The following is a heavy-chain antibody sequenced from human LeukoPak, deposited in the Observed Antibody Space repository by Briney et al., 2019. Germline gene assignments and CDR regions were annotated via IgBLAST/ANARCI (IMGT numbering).Heavy chain of an antibody. CDR1: GSSLSNYC. V-gene: IGHV4-59*01. J-gene: IGHJ4*02. CDR2: ICYSGNT. CDR3: ARDSSSGYYTFDQ. D-gene: IGHD3-22*01. Sequence: SETLSLTCTVSGSSLSNYCWNWIRQPPGKGLEWIGYICYSGNTNYNPSLESRATISIDTSKNQFSLKLRSVTAADTAVYYCARDSSSGYYTFDQWGQGTLVTVSS.